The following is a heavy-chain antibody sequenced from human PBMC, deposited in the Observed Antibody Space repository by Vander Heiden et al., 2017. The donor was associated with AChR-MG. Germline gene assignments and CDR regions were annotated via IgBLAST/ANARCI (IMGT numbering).Heavy chain of an antibody. Sequence: EVLLLESGGGLIQPGGSLRLSCAASGFIFRHHAMRWVRQAPGSGLQWVSSLSGNGQSIFYADSVKGRFTISRDNSKNTLYLEMNNLRVEDTAIFYCAKAVQDYYHHSGLQEAFDIWGQGTLVTVSS. D-gene: IGHD3-10*01. CDR3: AKAVQDYYHHSGLQEAFDI. V-gene: IGHV3-23*01. CDR2: LSGNGQSI. CDR1: GFIFRHHA. J-gene: IGHJ3*02.